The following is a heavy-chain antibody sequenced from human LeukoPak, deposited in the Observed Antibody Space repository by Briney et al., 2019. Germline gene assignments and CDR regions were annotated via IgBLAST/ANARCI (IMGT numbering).Heavy chain of an antibody. V-gene: IGHV4-61*08. D-gene: IGHD5-24*01. J-gene: IGHJ5*02. CDR3: AKSWRPRRWPDSFDP. CDR2: IYNSGST. Sequence: PSETLSLTCTVSGGSISSGGYYWSWIRQPPGKGLEWIGYIYNSGSTNHNPSLRSRVTISVDTSKNQFSLKLSSVTAADTAVYYCAKSWRPRRWPDSFDPWGQGTLVTVSS. CDR1: GGSISSGGYY.